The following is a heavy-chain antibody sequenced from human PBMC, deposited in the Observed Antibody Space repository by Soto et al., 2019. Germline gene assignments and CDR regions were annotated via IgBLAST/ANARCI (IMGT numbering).Heavy chain of an antibody. CDR2: INHSGST. J-gene: IGHJ5*02. D-gene: IGHD3-10*01. V-gene: IGHV4-34*01. CDR1: GGSFSGYY. CDR3: ARGLYYYGSGSWNWFDP. Sequence: SETLSLTCAVYGGSFSGYYWSWIRQPPGKGLEWIGEINHSGSTNYNPSLKSRVTISVDTSKNQFSLKLSSVTAADTAVYYCARGLYYYGSGSWNWFDPWGQGTLVTVSS.